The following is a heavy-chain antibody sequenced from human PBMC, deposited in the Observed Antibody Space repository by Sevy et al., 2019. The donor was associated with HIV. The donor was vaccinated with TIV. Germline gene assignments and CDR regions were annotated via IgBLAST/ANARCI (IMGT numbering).Heavy chain of an antibody. CDR1: GGSISSYY. V-gene: IGHV4-59*13. CDR3: ARRVTYYYGSGSYYTAGEAFDI. CDR2: IYYSGST. Sequence: SETLSLTCTVSGGSISSYYWSWIRQPPGKGLEWIGYIYYSGSTNYNPSLKSRVTISVDTSKNQFSLKLSSVTAADTAVYYCARRVTYYYGSGSYYTAGEAFDIWGQGTIVTVSS. D-gene: IGHD3-10*01. J-gene: IGHJ3*02.